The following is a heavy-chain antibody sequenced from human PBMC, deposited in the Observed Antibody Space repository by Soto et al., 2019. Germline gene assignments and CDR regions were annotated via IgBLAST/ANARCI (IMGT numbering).Heavy chain of an antibody. CDR3: ARDVTSSTYYYLSPGGFDP. Sequence: EVQLVESGGGLVKPGGSLRLSCAASGFTFSSYSMNWVRQAPGKGLEWVSSISSSSSYIYYADSVKGRFTISRDNAKTSLYLQMNSLRAEDTAVYYCARDVTSSTYYYLSPGGFDPWGQGTLVTVSS. CDR2: ISSSSSYI. J-gene: IGHJ5*02. CDR1: GFTFSSYS. V-gene: IGHV3-21*01. D-gene: IGHD3-22*01.